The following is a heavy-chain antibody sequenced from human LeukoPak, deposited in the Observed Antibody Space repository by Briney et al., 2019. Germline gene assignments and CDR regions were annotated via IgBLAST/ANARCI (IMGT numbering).Heavy chain of an antibody. CDR1: GYSFTSYW. D-gene: IGHD5-18*01. CDR3: ARKELWYHDAFDI. Sequence: GESLKISCKGSGYSFTSYWIGWVRQMPGKGLEWMGIIYPGDSDTRYSPSFQGQVTISADKSISTAHLQWSSLKASDTAMYYCARKELWYHDAFDIWGQGTMVTVSS. CDR2: IYPGDSDT. J-gene: IGHJ3*02. V-gene: IGHV5-51*01.